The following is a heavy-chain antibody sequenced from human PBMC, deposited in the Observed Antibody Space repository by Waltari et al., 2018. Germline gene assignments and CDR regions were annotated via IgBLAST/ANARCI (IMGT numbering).Heavy chain of an antibody. CDR3: ATYIGASVGTAAFDV. Sequence: QLQLQESGPRLVKPSETLPLICSVSGVPITSNRLSWAWISQSPGQGPEWIATISYSGTTYISPSLKSRVSVSRDTSKNQVSLTLGSVTAADMAVYYCATYIGASVGTAAFDVWGQGTMVTVSS. V-gene: IGHV4-39*01. D-gene: IGHD5-12*01. J-gene: IGHJ3*01. CDR1: GVPITSNRLS. CDR2: ISYSGTT.